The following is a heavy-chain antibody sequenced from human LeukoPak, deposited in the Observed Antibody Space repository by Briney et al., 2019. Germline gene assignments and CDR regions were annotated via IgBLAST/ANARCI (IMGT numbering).Heavy chain of an antibody. V-gene: IGHV1-69*01. J-gene: IGHJ4*02. Sequence: SVKVSCKASGGIFSSYAISWVRQAPGQGLEWMGGIIPIFGTANYAQKFQGRVTITADESTSTAYMELSSLRSEDTAVYYCATCARNFYCYRFDYWGQGTLVTVSS. CDR3: ATCARNFYCYRFDY. CDR1: GGIFSSYA. CDR2: IIPIFGTA. D-gene: IGHD2-2*02.